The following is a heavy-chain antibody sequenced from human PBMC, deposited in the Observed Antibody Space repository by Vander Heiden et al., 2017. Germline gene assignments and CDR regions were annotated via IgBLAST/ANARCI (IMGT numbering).Heavy chain of an antibody. CDR3: ARNEAGYYYYYGMDV. J-gene: IGHJ6*02. Sequence: EVQLVESGGGLVQPGGSLRLSCAASGFPFSRYWMHWVRQAPGKGLVWVSRINSDGSSTSYADSVKGRFTISRDNAKNTLYLQMNSLRAEDTAVYYCARNEAGYYYYYGMDVWGQGTTVTVSS. CDR1: GFPFSRYW. CDR2: INSDGSST. V-gene: IGHV3-74*01. D-gene: IGHD6-13*01.